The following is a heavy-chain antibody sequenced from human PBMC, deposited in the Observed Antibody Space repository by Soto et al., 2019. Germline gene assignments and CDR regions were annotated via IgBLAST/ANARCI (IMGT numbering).Heavy chain of an antibody. V-gene: IGHV3-30*03. D-gene: IGHD2-21*02. CDR1: GFTFSSFG. J-gene: IGHJ6*02. CDR3: ARTYCGGDCYNYYYGMDV. Sequence: GGSLRLSCAASGFTFSSFGMYWVRQAPGKGLEWVAVISYDGSNKYYADSVKGRFTISRDNSKNTLYLQMNSLRAEDTAVYYCARTYCGGDCYNYYYGMDVWGQGTTVTVSS. CDR2: ISYDGSNK.